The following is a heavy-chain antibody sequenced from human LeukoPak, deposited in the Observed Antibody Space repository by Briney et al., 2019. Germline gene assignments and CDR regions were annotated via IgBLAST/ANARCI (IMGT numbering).Heavy chain of an antibody. Sequence: GGSLRLSCAASGFTFSSYAMSWVRQAPGKGLEWVSAISGSGGSTYYADSVKGRFTISRDNSKNTLYLQMNSLRAKDTAVYYCAKDGASYYYGSGSPYYFDYWGQGTLVTVSS. CDR2: ISGSGGST. CDR1: GFTFSSYA. D-gene: IGHD3-10*01. CDR3: AKDGASYYYGSGSPYYFDY. J-gene: IGHJ4*02. V-gene: IGHV3-23*01.